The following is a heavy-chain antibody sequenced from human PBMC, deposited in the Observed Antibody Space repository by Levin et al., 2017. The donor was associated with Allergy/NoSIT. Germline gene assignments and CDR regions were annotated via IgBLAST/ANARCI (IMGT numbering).Heavy chain of an antibody. CDR2: INHSGST. J-gene: IGHJ3*02. D-gene: IGHD3-10*01. CDR1: GGSFSGYY. V-gene: IGHV4-34*01. Sequence: SETLSLTCAVYGGSFSGYYWSWIRQPPGKGLEWIGEINHSGSTNYNPSLKSRVTISVDTSKNQFSLKLSSVTAADTAVYYCARSRGLWFGAAAFDIWGQGTMVTVSS. CDR3: ARSRGLWFGAAAFDI.